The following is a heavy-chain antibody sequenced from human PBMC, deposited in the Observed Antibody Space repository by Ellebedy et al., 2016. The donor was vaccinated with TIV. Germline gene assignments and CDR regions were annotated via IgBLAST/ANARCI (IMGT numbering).Heavy chain of an antibody. CDR2: IDPSDSYT. D-gene: IGHD1-26*01. Sequence: GESLKISCKGSGYSFTSYWIGWVRQMPGKGLEWMGRIDPSDSYTNYSPSFQGHVTISANKSISTAYLQWSSLKASDTAMYYCARQYEFSIGGSYYSWFDPWGQGTLVTVSS. CDR1: GYSFTSYW. CDR3: ARQYEFSIGGSYYSWFDP. V-gene: IGHV5-10-1*01. J-gene: IGHJ5*02.